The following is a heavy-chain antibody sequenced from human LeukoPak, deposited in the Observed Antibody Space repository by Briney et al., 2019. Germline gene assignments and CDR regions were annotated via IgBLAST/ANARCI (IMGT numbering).Heavy chain of an antibody. CDR3: ARVAKYYFGSGSYRPHYLDH. CDR2: INHSRST. V-gene: IGHV4-34*01. Sequence: SETLSLICAVYGGSFNGYYWSWIRQPPGKALERIGEINHSRSTNYNPSLKSRVTISVDTSKNQFSLKLSSVTAADTAVYYCARVAKYYFGSGSYRPHYLDHWGQGTLVTVSS. CDR1: GGSFNGYY. D-gene: IGHD3-10*01. J-gene: IGHJ4*02.